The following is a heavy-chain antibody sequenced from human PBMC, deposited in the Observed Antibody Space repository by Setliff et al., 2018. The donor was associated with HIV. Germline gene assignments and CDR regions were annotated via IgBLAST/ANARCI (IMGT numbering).Heavy chain of an antibody. D-gene: IGHD3-10*01. V-gene: IGHV3-30*02. CDR3: AKDEATLVRGVWNYYYYYIDV. CDR1: GFSFSNYA. Sequence: GGSLRLSCAASGFSFSNYAMHWGRQAPGKGLEGVAFIPYDGSQNYYADSVKGRFTIYRDNSRDTLFLQMNSLRPEDTAVYYCAKDEATLVRGVWNYYYYYIDVWGKGTTVTVSS. CDR2: IPYDGSQN. J-gene: IGHJ6*03.